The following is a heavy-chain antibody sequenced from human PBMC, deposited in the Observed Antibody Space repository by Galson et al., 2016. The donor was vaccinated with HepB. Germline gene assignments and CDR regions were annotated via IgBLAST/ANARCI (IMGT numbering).Heavy chain of an antibody. Sequence: SVKVSCKASGYTFTTYGVSWVRQGPGQGLAWMGWISAYNGDTNYALEVQGRVTMTTDTSTSTAYMELRSLRSDDTAIYYCARDRPTIFGVQPPFDYWGQGTLVTVSS. CDR2: ISAYNGDT. D-gene: IGHD3-3*01. CDR3: ARDRPTIFGVQPPFDY. CDR1: GYTFTTYG. J-gene: IGHJ4*02. V-gene: IGHV1-18*04.